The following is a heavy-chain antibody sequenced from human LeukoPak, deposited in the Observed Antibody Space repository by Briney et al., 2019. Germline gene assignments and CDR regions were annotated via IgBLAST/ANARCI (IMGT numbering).Heavy chain of an antibody. Sequence: ASVKLSCKASGYTFTGHALHWVRQAPGESLEWMAWINGATGNTEYSQKFQARVTITRDTSASTAYMELSSLRSEGTAVYYCARSIIIVPNTSYYYYYMDVWGQGTTVTVSS. CDR3: ARSIIIVPNTSYYYYYMDV. D-gene: IGHD2/OR15-2a*01. J-gene: IGHJ6*02. V-gene: IGHV1-3*01. CDR1: GYTFTGHA. CDR2: INGATGNT.